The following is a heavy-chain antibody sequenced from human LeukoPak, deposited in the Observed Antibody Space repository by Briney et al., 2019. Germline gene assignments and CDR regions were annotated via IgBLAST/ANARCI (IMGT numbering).Heavy chain of an antibody. J-gene: IGHJ5*02. CDR1: GGSISSSSYY. D-gene: IGHD3-10*01. V-gene: IGHV4-39*01. CDR3: ARHSSESYYYGSGSYIPTWFDP. CDR2: IYYSGTT. Sequence: PSETLSLTCTVSGGSISSSSYYWGWVRQPPGKGLEWIGSIYYSGTTYYNPSLKSRVTISVDTSKNQFSLKLSSVTAADTAVYYCARHSSESYYYGSGSYIPTWFDPWGQGTLVTVSS.